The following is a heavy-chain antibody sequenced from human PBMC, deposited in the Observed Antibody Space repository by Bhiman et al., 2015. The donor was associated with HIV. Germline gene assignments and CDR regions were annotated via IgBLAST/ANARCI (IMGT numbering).Heavy chain of an antibody. Sequence: VQLVESGGGLVKPGGSLRLSCAASGFTFSSYAMHWVRQAPGKGLEWVAVISYDGSNKYYADSVKGRFTISRDNSKNTLYLQMNSLRAEDTAVYYCARGSMGGAFDIWGQGTMVTVSS. CDR2: ISYDGSNK. J-gene: IGHJ3*02. CDR1: GFTFSSYA. V-gene: IGHV3-30*04. CDR3: ARGSMGGAFDI. D-gene: IGHD2/OR15-2a*01.